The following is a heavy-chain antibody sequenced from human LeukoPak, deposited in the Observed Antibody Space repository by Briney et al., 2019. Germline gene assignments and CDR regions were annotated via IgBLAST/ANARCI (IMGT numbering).Heavy chain of an antibody. D-gene: IGHD3-10*01. CDR2: IYTSGST. CDR1: GGSISSGSYY. V-gene: IGHV4-61*02. CDR3: WRGRSYGSGMVHADY. Sequence: SETLSLTCTVSGGSISSGSYYWSWIRQPAGKGLEWIGRIYTSGSTNYNPSLKSRVTISVDTSKNQFSLKLSSVTAADTAVYYWWRGRSYGSGMVHADYWARGTLDSVSS. J-gene: IGHJ4*02.